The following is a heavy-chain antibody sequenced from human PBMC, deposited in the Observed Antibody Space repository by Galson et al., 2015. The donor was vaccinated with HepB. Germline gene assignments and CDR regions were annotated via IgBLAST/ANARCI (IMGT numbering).Heavy chain of an antibody. CDR2: MSWNSDSI. J-gene: IGHJ6*03. CDR3: VRDRGNTLYLDV. CDR1: GFNFHDYA. Sequence: SLRLSCAVSGFNFHDYAIHWVRQFPGKGLEWVSGMSWNSDSIVYADSVKGRFTISKDNAKNSVYLQMNSLRVEDTALYFCVRDRGNTLYLDVWGKGTTVTVSS. V-gene: IGHV3-9*01.